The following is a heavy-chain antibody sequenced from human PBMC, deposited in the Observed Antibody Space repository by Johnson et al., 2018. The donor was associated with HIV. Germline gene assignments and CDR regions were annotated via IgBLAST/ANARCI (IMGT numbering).Heavy chain of an antibody. CDR1: GFSVSSYY. J-gene: IGHJ3*02. V-gene: IGHV3-23*04. Sequence: VQVVESGGGLVQPGGSLTLSCAAPGFSVSSYYMTWVRQAPGKGLEWVSGISGSGGRTYYADSVKGRFTISRDNSKNTLYLQMNSLRGEDTAVYHCAKEGYSASFDIWGQGTMVTVSS. CDR2: ISGSGGRT. CDR3: AKEGYSASFDI. D-gene: IGHD2-21*01.